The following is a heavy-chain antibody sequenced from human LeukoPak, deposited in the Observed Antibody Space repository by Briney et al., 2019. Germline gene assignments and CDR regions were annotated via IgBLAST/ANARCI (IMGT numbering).Heavy chain of an antibody. Sequence: ASVKVSCKASGYTFTSYYMHWVRQAPGQGLEWMGIINPSGGSTSYAQKLQGRVTMTTDTSTSTAYMELRSLRSDDTAVYYCARDNLVQHSDYWGQGTLVTVSS. CDR3: ARDNLVQHSDY. CDR2: INPSGGST. J-gene: IGHJ4*02. V-gene: IGHV1-46*01. CDR1: GYTFTSYY.